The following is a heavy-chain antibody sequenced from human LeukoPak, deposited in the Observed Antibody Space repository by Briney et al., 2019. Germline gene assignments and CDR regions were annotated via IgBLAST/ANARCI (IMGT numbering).Heavy chain of an antibody. CDR3: ARTSSGLFDY. CDR1: GYSISSGYY. CDR2: IYHSGST. Sequence: SETLSLTCTVSGYSISSGYYWGWIRQPPGKGLEWIGSIYHSGSTYYNPSLKSRVTISVDTSKNQFSLKLSSVTAADTAVYYCARTSSGLFDYWGQGTLVTVSS. D-gene: IGHD6-6*01. V-gene: IGHV4-38-2*02. J-gene: IGHJ4*02.